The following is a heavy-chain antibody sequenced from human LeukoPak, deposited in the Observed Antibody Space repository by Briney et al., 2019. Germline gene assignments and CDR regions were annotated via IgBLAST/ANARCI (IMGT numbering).Heavy chain of an antibody. J-gene: IGHJ6*02. CDR1: GYTFTSYD. D-gene: IGHD3-10*01. CDR3: ARSARPYYSHYPHYYGMDV. V-gene: IGHV1-8*01. CDR2: MNPNSGNT. Sequence: ASVKVSCKASGYTFTSYDINWVRQATGQGLEWMGWMNPNSGNTGYAQKFQGRVTMTRNTSISTAYMELSSLRSEDTAVYYCARSARPYYSHYPHYYGMDVWGQGTTVTVSS.